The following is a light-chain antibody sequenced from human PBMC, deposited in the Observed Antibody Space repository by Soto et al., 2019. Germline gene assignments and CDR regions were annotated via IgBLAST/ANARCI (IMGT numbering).Light chain of an antibody. CDR3: QQFGVWPS. V-gene: IGKV3D-15*01. CDR2: DSS. Sequence: EIRMTQSPATLSVSPGDNATLSCRASQSVSSHVVWYQQKPGQAPRLLISDSSTRAPGIPARFSGSGSGTEFTLTISSLQSDDFAVYYCQQFGVWPSVGLGTKVEI. CDR1: QSVSSH. J-gene: IGKJ1*01.